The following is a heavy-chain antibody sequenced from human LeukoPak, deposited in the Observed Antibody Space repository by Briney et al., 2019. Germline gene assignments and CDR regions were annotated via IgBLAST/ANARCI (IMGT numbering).Heavy chain of an antibody. V-gene: IGHV1-18*01. CDR3: ARGPTLGYCSGGSCYTYDY. D-gene: IGHD2-15*01. CDR2: ISAYNGNT. J-gene: IGHJ4*02. Sequence: ASVKVSCKASGYTFTSYGISWVRPAPGQGLEWMGWISAYNGNTNYAQKLQGRVTMTTDTSTSTAYMELRSLRSDDTAVYYCARGPTLGYCSGGSCYTYDYWGQGTLVTVSS. CDR1: GYTFTSYG.